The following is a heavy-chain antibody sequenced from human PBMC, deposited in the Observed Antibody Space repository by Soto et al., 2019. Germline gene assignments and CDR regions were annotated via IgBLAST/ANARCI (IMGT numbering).Heavy chain of an antibody. V-gene: IGHV4-39*01. D-gene: IGHD3-22*01. CDR3: ARPVYDSSGYYLYY. Sequence: PSETLSLTCTVSGGSISSSSYYWGWIRQPPGKGLEWIGSIYYSGSTYYNPSLKSRVTISVDTSKNQFSLKLSSVTAADTAVYYCARPVYDSSGYYLYYWGQGTLVTVSS. CDR2: IYYSGST. J-gene: IGHJ4*02. CDR1: GGSISSSSYY.